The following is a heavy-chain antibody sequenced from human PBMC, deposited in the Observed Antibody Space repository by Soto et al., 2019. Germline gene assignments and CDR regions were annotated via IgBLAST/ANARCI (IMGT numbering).Heavy chain of an antibody. CDR3: AREDQLLFPYYYGMDV. Sequence: GASVKVSCKASGGTFSRYALSWVRQAPGQGLEWMGWISAYNGNTNYAQKLQGRVTMTTDTSTSTAYMELRSLRSDDTAVYYCAREDQLLFPYYYGMDVWGQGTTVTVSS. CDR1: GGTFSRYA. J-gene: IGHJ6*02. D-gene: IGHD2-2*01. CDR2: ISAYNGNT. V-gene: IGHV1-18*01.